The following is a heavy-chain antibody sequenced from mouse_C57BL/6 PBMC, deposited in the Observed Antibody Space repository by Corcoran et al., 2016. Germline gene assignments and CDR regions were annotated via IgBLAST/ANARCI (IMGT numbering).Heavy chain of an antibody. CDR1: GYTFTTYG. CDR2: INTYSGVP. V-gene: IGHV9-3*01. Sequence: QIQLVQSGPELKKPGETVKISCKASGYTFTTYGMSWVKQAPGKGLKWMGWINTYSGVPTYADDFKGRFAFSLETSASTAYLQINNLKNEDTATYFCVRDSNWYFDVWDTGTTVTVSS. D-gene: IGHD2-5*01. J-gene: IGHJ1*03. CDR3: VRDSNWYFDV.